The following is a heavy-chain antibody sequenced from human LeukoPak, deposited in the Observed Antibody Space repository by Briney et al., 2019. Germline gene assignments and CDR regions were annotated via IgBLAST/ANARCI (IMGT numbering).Heavy chain of an antibody. J-gene: IGHJ5*02. V-gene: IGHV1-18*01. CDR3: ARGLYSSSWYDMDVWFDP. CDR1: GYTFTTYD. Sequence: ASVKVSCKASGYTFTTYDFSWVRQAPGQGLQWMGWISAYNGNTNYAQNLQGRVTMTTDTSTSTAYMELRSLTYDDTAVYYCARGLYSSSWYDMDVWFDPWGQGALVTVSS. D-gene: IGHD6-13*01. CDR2: ISAYNGNT.